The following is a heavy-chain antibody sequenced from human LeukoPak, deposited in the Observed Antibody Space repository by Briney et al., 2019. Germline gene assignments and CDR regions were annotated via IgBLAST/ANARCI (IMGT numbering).Heavy chain of an antibody. J-gene: IGHJ6*03. CDR3: AKEGYSRGYYSYYYMDV. CDR2: IRYDGSNK. Sequence: GGSLRLSCAASGFTFSSYGMYWVRQAPGKGLEWVAFIRYDGSNKYYADSVKGRFTISRDNSKNTLYVQMNSLRAEDTAVYYCAKEGYSRGYYSYYYMDVWGKGTTVTVSS. V-gene: IGHV3-30*02. D-gene: IGHD6-13*01. CDR1: GFTFSSYG.